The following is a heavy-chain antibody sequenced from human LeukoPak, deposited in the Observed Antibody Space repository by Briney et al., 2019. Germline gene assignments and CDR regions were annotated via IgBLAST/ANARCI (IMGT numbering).Heavy chain of an antibody. D-gene: IGHD3-16*02. Sequence: ASVKVSCKASGYTFTSYDINWVRQATGQGLEWMGWMNPNSGNTGYAQKFQGRVTMTTDTSTSTAYMELSSLRSEDTAVYYCARVGDYDYVWGSYRYDYWGQGTLVTVSS. CDR2: MNPNSGNT. J-gene: IGHJ4*02. CDR3: ARVGDYDYVWGSYRYDY. V-gene: IGHV1-8*02. CDR1: GYTFTSYD.